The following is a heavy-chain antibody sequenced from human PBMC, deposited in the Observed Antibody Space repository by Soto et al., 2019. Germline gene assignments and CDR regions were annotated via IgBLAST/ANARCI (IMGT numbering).Heavy chain of an antibody. J-gene: IGHJ6*02. CDR3: AKGRESGSWSYYYYCYGMDF. Sequence: GGSLRLSCAASGFTFSSYAMSWVRQAPGKGLEWVSAISGSGGSTYYADSVKGRFTISRDNSKNTLYLQMNSLRAEDTAVYYCAKGRESGSWSYYYYCYGMDFWGQGSTVTVS. V-gene: IGHV3-23*01. D-gene: IGHD3-10*01. CDR1: GFTFSSYA. CDR2: ISGSGGST.